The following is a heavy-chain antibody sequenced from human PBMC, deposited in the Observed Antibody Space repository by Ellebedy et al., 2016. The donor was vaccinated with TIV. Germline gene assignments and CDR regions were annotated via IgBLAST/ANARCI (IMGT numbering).Heavy chain of an antibody. CDR1: GYTFTDHY. J-gene: IGHJ3*01. D-gene: IGHD6-6*01. V-gene: IGHV1-2*04. CDR3: ARDRAEGASSSGFDL. CDR2: VNPNSGGT. Sequence: ASVKVSCXASGYTFTDHYIHWVRQVPGQGLEWMGWVNPNSGGTVYAQKFRGWVTMTRDTSVGTAYMELNSLISDDTAVYYCARDRAEGASSSGFDLWGQGTVVTVSS.